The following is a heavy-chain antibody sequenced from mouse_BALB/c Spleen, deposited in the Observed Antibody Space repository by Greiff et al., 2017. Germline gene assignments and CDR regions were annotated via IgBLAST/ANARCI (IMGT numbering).Heavy chain of an antibody. D-gene: IGHD1-2*01. Sequence: EVQLQESGPGLVKPSQSLSLTCSVTGYSITSGYYWNWIRQFPGNILEWMGYINYDGSNNYNPSLKNRISITRDTSKNQLFLKLNSVTTEDTATYYCARAGDYTTATVFAYWGQGTLVTVAA. CDR3: ARAGDYTTATVFAY. J-gene: IGHJ3*01. CDR2: INYDGSN. V-gene: IGHV3-6*02. CDR1: GYSITSGYY.